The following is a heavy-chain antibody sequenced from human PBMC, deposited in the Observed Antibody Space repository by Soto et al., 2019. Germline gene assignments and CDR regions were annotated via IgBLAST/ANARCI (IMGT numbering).Heavy chain of an antibody. Sequence: SETLSLTCAAYGVSFSGYYWSWIRPPPGKGLEWIGEINHSGSTNYNPSLKSRVTISVDTSKNQFSLKRSSVTAAGSAFYYCARGLKESIAARPPTRYCYYYRDVWGKGTTGTVSS. CDR1: GVSFSGYY. CDR2: INHSGST. J-gene: IGHJ6*03. V-gene: IGHV4-34*01. CDR3: ARGLKESIAARPPTRYCYYYRDV. D-gene: IGHD6-6*01.